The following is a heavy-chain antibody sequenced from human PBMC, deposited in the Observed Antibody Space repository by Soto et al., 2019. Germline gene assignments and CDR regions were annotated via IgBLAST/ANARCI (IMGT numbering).Heavy chain of an antibody. D-gene: IGHD3-16*01. J-gene: IGHJ4*02. V-gene: IGHV3-7*01. CDR1: GFSFSIYW. CDR2: INPDGNGI. CDR3: AAGGVAWEEADS. Sequence: EVQLVESGGDLVQPGGSLRLSCAASGFSFSIYWLTWVRQAPGKGLEWVANINPDGNGIHCVDSLKGRFTISRDNAKNYMYLHMHSLRFEDTAEYYCAAGGVAWEEADSWVKGTLGTVSS.